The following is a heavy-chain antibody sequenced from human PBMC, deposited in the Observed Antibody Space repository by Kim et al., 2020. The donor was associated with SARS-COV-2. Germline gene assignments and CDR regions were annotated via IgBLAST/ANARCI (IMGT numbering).Heavy chain of an antibody. Sequence: RVTIAVDTSKNQFSLKLSSVTAADTAVYYCARRVVVPAAMQEGIQDHFDYWGQGTLVTVSS. J-gene: IGHJ4*02. V-gene: IGHV4-39*01. CDR3: ARRVVVPAAMQEGIQDHFDY. D-gene: IGHD2-2*01.